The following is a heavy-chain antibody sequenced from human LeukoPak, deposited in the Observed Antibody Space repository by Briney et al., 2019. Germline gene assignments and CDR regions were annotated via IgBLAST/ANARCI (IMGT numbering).Heavy chain of an antibody. CDR2: INHSGST. CDR3: ASITAAPDSYYYYYYMDV. V-gene: IGHV4-34*01. J-gene: IGHJ6*03. CDR1: GGSFSGYY. D-gene: IGHD2-2*01. Sequence: SETLSLTCAVYGGSFSGYYWSWIRQPPGKGLEWIGEINHSGSTNYNPSLKSRVTISVDTSKNQFSLKLSSVTAADTAVHYCASITAAPDSYYYYYYMDVWGKGTTVTVSS.